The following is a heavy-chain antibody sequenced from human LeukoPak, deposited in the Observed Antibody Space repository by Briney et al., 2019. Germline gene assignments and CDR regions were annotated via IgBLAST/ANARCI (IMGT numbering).Heavy chain of an antibody. CDR3: ARLRMGTSTAHAFDV. V-gene: IGHV3-33*03. CDR1: GFTFSCYG. CDR2: IWYDGSNK. J-gene: IGHJ3*01. Sequence: PGAFLQISCAASGFTFSCYGMHLVRQAPDEGKEWVAVIWYDGSNKYYSDSVKGRFTISRDNANNLLYLQMNSLRAEDTAVYYCARLRMGTSTAHAFDVWGQGTVVTVSS. D-gene: IGHD1-26*01.